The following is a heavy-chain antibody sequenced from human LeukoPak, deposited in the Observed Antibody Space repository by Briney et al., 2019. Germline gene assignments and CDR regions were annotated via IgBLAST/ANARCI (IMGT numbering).Heavy chain of an antibody. D-gene: IGHD2-8*01. V-gene: IGHV1-18*01. CDR3: ARDPPAIGQRLGIVLMVYAHLDY. J-gene: IGHJ4*02. CDR2: ISGYNGNT. CDR1: GYTFTSYA. Sequence: ASVKVSCKASGYTFTSYAINWVRQAPGQGLEWMGWISGYNGNTNYAQKLQGRVTMTTDTSTSTAYMELRSLRSDDTAVYYCARDPPAIGQRLGIVLMVYAHLDYWGQGTLVTVSS.